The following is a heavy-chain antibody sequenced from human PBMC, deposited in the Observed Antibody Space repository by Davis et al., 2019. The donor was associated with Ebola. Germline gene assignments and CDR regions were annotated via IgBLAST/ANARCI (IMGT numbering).Heavy chain of an antibody. CDR1: GYTFTSYG. CDR3: ARGAQWLGMPFDY. D-gene: IGHD6-19*01. J-gene: IGHJ4*02. CDR2: ISVYNGNT. Sequence: AASVQVSCKASGYTFTSYGISWVRQAPGQGPEWMGWISVYNGNTHYIQKFQGRVTMTTDTSTSTAYMELRDLRSDDTALYYCARGAQWLGMPFDYWGQGTLVTVSS. V-gene: IGHV1-18*04.